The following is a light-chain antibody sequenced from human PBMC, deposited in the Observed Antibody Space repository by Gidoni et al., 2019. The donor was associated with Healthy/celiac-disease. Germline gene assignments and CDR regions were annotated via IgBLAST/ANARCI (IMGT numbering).Light chain of an antibody. CDR2: WAS. J-gene: IGKJ2*01. CDR1: QSVLYSSNNKNY. Sequence: DIVMTQSPDSLAVSLGERATINCKSSQSVLYSSNNKNYLAWYQQKPGQPPKLLIYWASTRESGVPDRFSGSGSGTDFTLTIGSLQAEDVAVYYCKQYYSTPRTFGQGTKVEIK. CDR3: KQYYSTPRT. V-gene: IGKV4-1*01.